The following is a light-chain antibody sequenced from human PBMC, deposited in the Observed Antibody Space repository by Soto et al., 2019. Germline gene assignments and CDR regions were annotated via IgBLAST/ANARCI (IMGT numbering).Light chain of an antibody. CDR3: QQYGGSPLT. CDR2: GAS. CDR1: QSVSSSY. V-gene: IGKV3-20*01. J-gene: IGKJ4*01. Sequence: EIVLTQSPGTLSLSTGERATLSCRASQSVSSSYLAWYQQNPGQAPRLLIYGASSRATGIPDRFSGSGSGTDFTLTISRLEPEDFAVYYCQQYGGSPLTFGGGTKVEIK.